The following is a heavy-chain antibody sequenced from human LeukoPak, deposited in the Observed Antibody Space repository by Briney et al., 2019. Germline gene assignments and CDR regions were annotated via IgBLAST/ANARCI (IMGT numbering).Heavy chain of an antibody. D-gene: IGHD2-8*01. CDR3: ARDREEDIVLMVYAMPDY. V-gene: IGHV1-18*01. CDR1: GYTFTSYG. J-gene: IGHJ4*02. CDR2: ISAYNGNT. Sequence: ASVKVSCKASGYTFTSYGISWVRQAPGQGLEWMGWISAYNGNTNYAQELQGRVTMTTDTSTSTAYMELRSLRSDVTAVYYCARDREEDIVLMVYAMPDYWGQGTLVTVSS.